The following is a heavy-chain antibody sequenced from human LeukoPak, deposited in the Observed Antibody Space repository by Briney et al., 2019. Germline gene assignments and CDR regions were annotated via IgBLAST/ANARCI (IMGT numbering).Heavy chain of an antibody. D-gene: IGHD1-26*01. CDR1: GGTFSGYY. V-gene: IGHV4-34*01. CDR2: SNDSGGT. Sequence: SETLSLTCAVYGGTFSGYYWSWIRQPPGKRLEWVGESNDSGGTNYNSSLKSRVTIADKSKNQVSLKLTSVTAADTAVYYCARLSVIVGSTLEYYYYYMDVWGQGTTVTVSS. J-gene: IGHJ6*03. CDR3: ARLSVIVGSTLEYYYYYMDV.